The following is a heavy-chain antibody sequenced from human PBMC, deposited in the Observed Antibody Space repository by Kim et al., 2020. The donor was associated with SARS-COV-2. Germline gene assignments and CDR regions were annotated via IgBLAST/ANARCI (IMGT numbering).Heavy chain of an antibody. J-gene: IGHJ4*02. V-gene: IGHV4-30-4*01. CDR3: ARLGNCASNFDY. Sequence: SETLSLTCTVSGGAISSGDFFWSWIRQPPGKGLEWIGYIYYTGTTYYNPSLKSRVIISVDKSKNQFSLNLTSVTAADRAVYYCARLGNCASNFDYCGQG. D-gene: IGHD1-1*01. CDR2: IYYTGTT. CDR1: GGAISSGDFF.